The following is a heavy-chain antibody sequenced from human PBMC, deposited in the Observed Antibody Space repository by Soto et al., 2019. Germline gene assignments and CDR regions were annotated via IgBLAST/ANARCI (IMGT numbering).Heavy chain of an antibody. Sequence: PVGSLRPSCAASGFTFSSYGMHWVRQAPGKGLEWVAVISYDGSNKYYADSVKGRFTISRDNSKNTLYLQMSSLRAEDTAVYYCAKDPRPLDGMVVVVINYFDYWGQGTLVTVSS. D-gene: IGHD3-22*01. CDR1: GFTFSSYG. CDR3: AKDPRPLDGMVVVVINYFDY. V-gene: IGHV3-30*18. J-gene: IGHJ4*02. CDR2: ISYDGSNK.